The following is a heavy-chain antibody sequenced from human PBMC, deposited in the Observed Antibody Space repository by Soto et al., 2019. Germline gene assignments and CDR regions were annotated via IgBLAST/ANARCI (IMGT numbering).Heavy chain of an antibody. D-gene: IGHD3-10*01. V-gene: IGHV4-30-2*01. CDR3: ARVATMVRGPPTGCFDP. CDR1: GGSISSGGYS. Sequence: SETLSLTCAVSGGSISSGGYSWSWIRQPPGKGLEWIGYIYHSGSTYYNPSLKSRVTISVDRSKNQFSLKLSSVTAADTAVYYCARVATMVRGPPTGCFDPWGQGTLVTVSS. CDR2: IYHSGST. J-gene: IGHJ5*02.